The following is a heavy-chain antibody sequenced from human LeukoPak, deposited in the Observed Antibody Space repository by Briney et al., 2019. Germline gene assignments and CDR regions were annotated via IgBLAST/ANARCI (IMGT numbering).Heavy chain of an antibody. Sequence: SETLSLTCTVSGGSIGTYYWSWIRQPAGKGLEWIGRIYTTGSTNYNPSLKSRVTMSVDTSENQFSLKLSSVTAADTAVYYCARDPRRSYWYFDLWGRGTLVTVSS. CDR3: ARDPRRSYWYFDL. V-gene: IGHV4-4*07. J-gene: IGHJ2*01. CDR1: GGSIGTYY. CDR2: IYTTGST.